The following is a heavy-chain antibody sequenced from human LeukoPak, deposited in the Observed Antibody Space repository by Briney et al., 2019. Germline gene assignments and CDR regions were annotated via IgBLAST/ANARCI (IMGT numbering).Heavy chain of an antibody. CDR1: GFNFNKYD. D-gene: IGHD6-19*01. CDR2: ITGRSDKT. V-gene: IGHV3-23*01. Sequence: SGGSLRFSCAASGFNFNKYDMTWARQAPGKGLEWVSTITGRSDKTYYTDSVKGRFVTSRDNSKDTLYLQMNSLRAEDTALYYCAKGGWLDDLGQGALVTVSS. J-gene: IGHJ4*02. CDR3: AKGGWLDD.